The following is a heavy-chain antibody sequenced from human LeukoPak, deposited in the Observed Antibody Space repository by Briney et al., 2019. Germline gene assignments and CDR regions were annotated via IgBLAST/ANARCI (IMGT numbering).Heavy chain of an antibody. CDR2: MNGEGTTI. J-gene: IGHJ4*02. D-gene: IGHD1-7*01. Sequence: GGSLRLSCATSGLTFRTTWMHWVRQAPGKGLMWVSRMNGEGTTIDYADSVKGRFTVSRDYAKNTLFLQMNNLRTEDTALYFCATARNFRSEYWGQGSLVIVSA. CDR1: GLTFRTTW. V-gene: IGHV3-74*01. CDR3: ATARNFRSEY.